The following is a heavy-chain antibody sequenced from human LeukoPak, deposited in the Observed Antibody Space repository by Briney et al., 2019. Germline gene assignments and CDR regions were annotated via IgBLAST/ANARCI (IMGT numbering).Heavy chain of an antibody. CDR2: TYYRSKWYN. J-gene: IGHJ1*01. Sequence: SQTLSLTFAISGDSVSSNSAAWNWIRQSPSRGLEWLGRTYYRSKWYNDYAVSVKSRITINPDTSKNQFSLQLNSVTPEDTAVYYCARSGSWVVAATDYFQHWGQGTLVTVSS. CDR1: GDSVSSNSAA. D-gene: IGHD2-15*01. V-gene: IGHV6-1*01. CDR3: ARSGSWVVAATDYFQH.